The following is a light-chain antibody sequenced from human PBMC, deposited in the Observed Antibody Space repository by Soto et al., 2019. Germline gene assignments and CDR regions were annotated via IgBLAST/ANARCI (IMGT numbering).Light chain of an antibody. J-gene: IGKJ4*01. CDR1: QSVSSN. Sequence: EIVMTQSPATLSVSPGERATLSCRASQSVSSNLAWYQQKPGQAPRLLIYGASTRATGIPARFGGSGSGTDFTLSISSLEPEDFAVYYCQQRSNWPGTFGGGTKVEIK. V-gene: IGKV3-15*01. CDR2: GAS. CDR3: QQRSNWPGT.